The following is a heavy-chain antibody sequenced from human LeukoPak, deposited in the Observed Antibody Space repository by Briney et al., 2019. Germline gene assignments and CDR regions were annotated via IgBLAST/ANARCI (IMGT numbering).Heavy chain of an antibody. V-gene: IGHV3-64D*06. Sequence: GGSLRLFCSASGFTFSSYAMHWVRQAPGKGLEYVSAISSNGGSTYYADSVKGRFTISRDNSKNTLYLQMSSLRAEDTAVYYCVKALLGIAAAWGAFDIWGQGTMVTVSS. CDR3: VKALLGIAAAWGAFDI. J-gene: IGHJ3*02. CDR2: ISSNGGST. CDR1: GFTFSSYA. D-gene: IGHD6-13*01.